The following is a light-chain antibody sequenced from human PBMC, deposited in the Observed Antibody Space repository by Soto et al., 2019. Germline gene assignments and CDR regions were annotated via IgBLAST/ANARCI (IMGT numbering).Light chain of an antibody. CDR3: SSYTTSNTLQIV. CDR1: SSDVGGYNY. CDR2: DVT. V-gene: IGLV2-14*03. J-gene: IGLJ1*01. Sequence: QSALTQPASVSGSPGQSITISCTGTSSDVGGYNYVSWYQHHPGKAPKLIIYDVTNRPSGVSNPFSGSKSGNTASLTISGLKPEDEADDYCSSYTTSNTLQIVFGPGTKLTVL.